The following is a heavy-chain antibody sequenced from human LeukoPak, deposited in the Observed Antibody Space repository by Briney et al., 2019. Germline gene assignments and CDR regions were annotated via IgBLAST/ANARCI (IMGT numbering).Heavy chain of an antibody. CDR1: GFTFSSYS. CDR2: ISTSSSYI. D-gene: IGHD2-2*01. Sequence: PGGSLRLSCAASGFTFSSYSMNWVRQAPGKGLEWVSSISTSSSYIYYADSVKGRFTISRDNAKNSLYLQMNSLRAEDTAVYYCAGGLGYCSSTSCYPDAFDIWGQGTMVTVSS. CDR3: AGGLGYCSSTSCYPDAFDI. V-gene: IGHV3-21*01. J-gene: IGHJ3*02.